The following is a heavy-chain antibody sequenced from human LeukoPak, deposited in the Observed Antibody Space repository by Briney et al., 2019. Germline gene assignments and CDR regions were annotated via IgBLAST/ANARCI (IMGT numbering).Heavy chain of an antibody. CDR3: ARDSGTTGEVKFDP. J-gene: IGHJ5*02. CDR2: IYTSGSI. Sequence: SETLSLTCTVSGGSISSYYWSWIRQPAGKGLEWIGRIYTSGSITYNPSLKSRVSMSVDTSKNRFSLKLSSVTAADTAVYYCARDSGTTGEVKFDPWGQGTLVTVSS. CDR1: GGSISSYY. D-gene: IGHD3-10*01. V-gene: IGHV4-4*07.